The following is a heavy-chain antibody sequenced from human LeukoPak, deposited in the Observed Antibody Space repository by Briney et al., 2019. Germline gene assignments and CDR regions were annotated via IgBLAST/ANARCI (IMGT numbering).Heavy chain of an antibody. V-gene: IGHV1-18*01. J-gene: IGHJ4*02. CDR1: GYTFTSYG. CDR3: ARVIITIFGVVKEPVDY. D-gene: IGHD3-3*01. CDR2: ISAYNGNT. Sequence: ASVKVSCKASGYTFTSYGISWVRQAPGQGLEWMGWISAYNGNTNYAQKLQGRVTMTTDTSTSTAYMELRSLRSDDTAVYYCARVIITIFGVVKEPVDYWGRGTLVTVSS.